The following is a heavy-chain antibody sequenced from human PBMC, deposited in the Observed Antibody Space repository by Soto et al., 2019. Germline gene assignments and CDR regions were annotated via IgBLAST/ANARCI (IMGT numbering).Heavy chain of an antibody. CDR2: IYHSGIT. V-gene: IGHV4-59*01. Sequence: PSETLSLTCTVSGVSIGGGAWSWIRQSPGKGLDFICYIYHSGITNYNPTLKSRVSISMDTYKNQFSLRLSSVTAADTAVYYCARAGIVQVSYAMDVWGQGTTVTVSS. CDR3: ARAGIVQVSYAMDV. CDR1: GVSIGGGA. D-gene: IGHD2-8*01. J-gene: IGHJ6*02.